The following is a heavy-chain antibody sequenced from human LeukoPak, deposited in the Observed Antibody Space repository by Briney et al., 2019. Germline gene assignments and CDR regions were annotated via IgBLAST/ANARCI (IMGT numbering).Heavy chain of an antibody. J-gene: IGHJ4*02. CDR1: GGSISSSNYL. Sequence: PSETLSLTCTVSGGSISSSNYLWGWIRQPPGKGLEWIASIYYSGSTYHNPSFKSRLTISVDTSKNQFSLRLSSVTAADTAMYYCARQGDSCSGGSCYARTIDYWGQGTLVTVSS. CDR3: ARQGDSCSGGSCYARTIDY. CDR2: IYYSGST. V-gene: IGHV4-39*01. D-gene: IGHD2-15*01.